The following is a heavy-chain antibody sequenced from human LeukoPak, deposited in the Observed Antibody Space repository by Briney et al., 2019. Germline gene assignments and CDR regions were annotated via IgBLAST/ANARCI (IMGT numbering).Heavy chain of an antibody. V-gene: IGHV5-51*01. CDR1: GYNFTIYW. Sequence: GESLKISCKGSGYNFTIYWIGWVRQMPGKGLEWMGIIYPGDSDTRYSPSFQGQVTISADKSISTAYLQWSSLKASDTAMYYCAIFDFLFGEIDNWFDHWGQGTLVTVSS. D-gene: IGHD3-16*01. J-gene: IGHJ5*02. CDR3: AIFDFLFGEIDNWFDH. CDR2: IYPGDSDT.